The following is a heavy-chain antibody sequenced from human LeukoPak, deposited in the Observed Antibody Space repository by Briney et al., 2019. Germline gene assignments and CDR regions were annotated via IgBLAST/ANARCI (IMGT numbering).Heavy chain of an antibody. V-gene: IGHV3-33*08. J-gene: IGHJ6*02. CDR1: GITFSCYG. CDR3: ARDVNTAYYYGMDV. Sequence: GSLQLSFATSGITFSCYGMHRVRPAPGQGLEWVGVIWYDGSNKYYPDSVKARFTISGDNSKNTLYLQMNSLRAEDTAVYYCARDVNTAYYYGMDVWGQGTTVTVSS. D-gene: IGHD2/OR15-2a*01. CDR2: IWYDGSNK.